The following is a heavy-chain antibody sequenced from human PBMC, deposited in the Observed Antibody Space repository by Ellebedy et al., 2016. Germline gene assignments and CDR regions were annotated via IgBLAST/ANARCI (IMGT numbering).Heavy chain of an antibody. Sequence: GESLKISXAASGFTVSSNYMSWVRQAPGKGLEWVSVIYSGGSTYYADSVKGRFTISRDNSKNTLYLQMNSLRAEDTAVYYCARRMKNSSGWYSIDYWGQGTLVTVSS. J-gene: IGHJ4*02. D-gene: IGHD6-19*01. CDR1: GFTVSSNY. V-gene: IGHV3-53*01. CDR2: IYSGGST. CDR3: ARRMKNSSGWYSIDY.